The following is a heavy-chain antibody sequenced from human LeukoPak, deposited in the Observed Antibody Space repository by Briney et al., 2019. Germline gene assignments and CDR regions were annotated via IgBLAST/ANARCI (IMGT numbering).Heavy chain of an antibody. CDR2: INSDGSST. Sequence: GGSLRLSCAASGFTFSSYWMHWVRQAPGKGLVWVSRINSDGSSTSYADSVKGRFTISRDNAKNSLYLQMNSLRAEDTAVYYCARDAGYGYDRFDYWGQGTQVTVSS. V-gene: IGHV3-74*01. CDR1: GFTFSSYW. J-gene: IGHJ4*02. D-gene: IGHD5-18*01. CDR3: ARDAGYGYDRFDY.